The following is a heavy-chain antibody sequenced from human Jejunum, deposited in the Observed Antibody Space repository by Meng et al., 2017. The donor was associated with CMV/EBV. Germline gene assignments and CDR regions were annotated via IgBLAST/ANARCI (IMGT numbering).Heavy chain of an antibody. CDR1: PASFSDNY. J-gene: IGHJ4*02. V-gene: IGHV4-34*01. CDR2: VTPSGTA. CDR3: AGAPPVAAPGSYFDS. Sequence: YPASFSDNYWGWIRQSPGKELEWIGEVTPSGTATYNPSLESRVTISRDTSKNQFSLRLTSVTVEDTAVYYCAGAPPVAAPGSYFDSWGQGAQVTVSS. D-gene: IGHD1-14*01.